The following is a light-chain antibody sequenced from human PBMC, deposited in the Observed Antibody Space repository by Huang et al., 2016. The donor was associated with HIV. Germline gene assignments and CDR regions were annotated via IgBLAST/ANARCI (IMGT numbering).Light chain of an antibody. V-gene: IGKV1-NL1*01. CDR1: QGIRNS. J-gene: IGKJ1*01. CDR3: QQYHSSWT. CDR2: AAS. Sequence: DIQMTQSPLSLSASVGDRVTITCQASQGIRNSLAWYQQKPGKAPKLLVYAASRLESGVPSWFSGSGSGTNVTLTISSLQPEDFATYYCQQYHSSWTFGQGTKVEIK.